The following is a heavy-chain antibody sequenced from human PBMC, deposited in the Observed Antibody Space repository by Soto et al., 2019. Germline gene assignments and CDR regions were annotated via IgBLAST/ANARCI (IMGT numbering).Heavy chain of an antibody. CDR3: AKDRRAGGNYGFYCEH. Sequence: GGSLRLSCAASGFSFASYAMSWVRQAPGKGLEWVSLTSAPGVVSYYADSVKGRFNISRDNSKNTIYLQMDSLRADDTALYYCAKDRRAGGNYGFYCEHLGKETLVTGSS. CDR2: TSAPGVVS. CDR1: GFSFASYA. J-gene: IGHJ4*01. V-gene: IGHV3-23*01. D-gene: IGHD4-17*01.